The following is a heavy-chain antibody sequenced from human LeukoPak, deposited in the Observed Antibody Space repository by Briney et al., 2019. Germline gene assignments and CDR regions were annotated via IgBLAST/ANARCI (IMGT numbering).Heavy chain of an antibody. D-gene: IGHD3-10*01. CDR3: ARDLDYGSGSFSN. Sequence: ASVKVSCKDSGGTFSSYAISWVRQAPGQSLEWMGWINPNSGGTTYAQKFQGRVTMTTDTSISTAYLELNGLRSDDTAVYYCARDLDYGSGSFSNWGQGAIVTVSS. CDR2: INPNSGGT. V-gene: IGHV1-2*02. CDR1: GGTFSSYA. J-gene: IGHJ4*02.